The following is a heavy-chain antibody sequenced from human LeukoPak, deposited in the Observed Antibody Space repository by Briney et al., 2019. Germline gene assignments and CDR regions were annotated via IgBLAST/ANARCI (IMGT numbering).Heavy chain of an antibody. D-gene: IGHD1-14*01. CDR1: GFTFDDYD. J-gene: IGHJ4*02. CDR2: INWNGDST. Sequence: GGSQRLSCAASGFTFDDYDMSWVRQAPGKGLEWVSGINWNGDSTAYADSVKGRFTISGDNAKSSLYLQMNSLRAEDTAFYYCARNISSAGTSYFDYWGQGTLVTVSS. V-gene: IGHV3-20*04. CDR3: ARNISSAGTSYFDY.